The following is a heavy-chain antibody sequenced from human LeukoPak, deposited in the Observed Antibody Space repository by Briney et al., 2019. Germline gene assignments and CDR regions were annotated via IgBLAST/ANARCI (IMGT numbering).Heavy chain of an antibody. D-gene: IGHD6-13*01. Sequence: PSETLSLTCTVSGRSISSGGYYWSWIRQHPGKALEWIGYIYYSGSTYYNPSLKSRVTISVDTSKNQFSLKLSSVTAADTAVYYCARGSSSGYVDYWGQGTLVTVSS. CDR1: GRSISSGGYY. J-gene: IGHJ4*02. CDR3: ARGSSSGYVDY. V-gene: IGHV4-31*03. CDR2: IYYSGST.